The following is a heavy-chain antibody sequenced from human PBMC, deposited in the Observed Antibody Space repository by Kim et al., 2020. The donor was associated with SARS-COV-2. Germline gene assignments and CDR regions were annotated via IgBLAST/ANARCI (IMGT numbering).Heavy chain of an antibody. Sequence: NPDGSAGYYVDSVKGRFTISRDNAKTSLYLQMNSLRAEDTAVYYCAKGESWGQGTLVAVSS. CDR2: NPDGSAG. J-gene: IGHJ5*02. V-gene: IGHV3-7*01. CDR3: AKGES. D-gene: IGHD3-10*01.